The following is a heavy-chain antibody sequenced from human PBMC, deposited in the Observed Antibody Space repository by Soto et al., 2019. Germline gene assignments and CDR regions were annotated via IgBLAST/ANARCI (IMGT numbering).Heavy chain of an antibody. CDR2: VDSDGTST. V-gene: IGHV3-74*01. Sequence: GALRLSCAASGFTFRKYWMHWVRQAPGEGLVWVSRVDSDGTSTAYADSVKGRFTISRDNAKNTLYLQMHSLRAEDTAVYYCVKGEYYYDGSAYYPFDYWGQGRMVTVSS. D-gene: IGHD3-22*01. CDR1: GFTFRKYW. CDR3: VKGEYYYDGSAYYPFDY. J-gene: IGHJ4*02.